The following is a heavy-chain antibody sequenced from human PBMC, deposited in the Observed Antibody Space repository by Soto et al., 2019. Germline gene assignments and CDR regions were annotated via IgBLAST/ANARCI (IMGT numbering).Heavy chain of an antibody. CDR3: ARAVGPFDY. D-gene: IGHD1-26*01. CDR2: IWHDGSNK. V-gene: IGHV3-33*01. Sequence: QVQLVESGGGVVQPGRSLRLSCAASGFSFSTYGMHWVRQAPGKGLEWVAVIWHDGSNKYYADSVKGRFTISRDNSEDTLCLQINGLRAEDTAVYYCARAVGPFDYWGQGTLVTVSS. J-gene: IGHJ4*02. CDR1: GFSFSTYG.